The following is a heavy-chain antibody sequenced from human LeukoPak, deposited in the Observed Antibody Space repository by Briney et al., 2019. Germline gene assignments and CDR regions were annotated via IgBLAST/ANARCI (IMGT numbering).Heavy chain of an antibody. V-gene: IGHV1-69*05. J-gene: IGHJ3*02. CDR1: GGTFSSYA. CDR3: ARVKASHRQDAFDI. Sequence: GAPVKVSCKASGGTFSSYAISWVRQAPGQGLEWMGGIIPIFGTANYAQKFQGRVTITTDESTSTAYMELSSLRSEDTAVYYCARVKASHRQDAFDIWGQGTMVTVSS. D-gene: IGHD2-2*01. CDR2: IIPIFGTA.